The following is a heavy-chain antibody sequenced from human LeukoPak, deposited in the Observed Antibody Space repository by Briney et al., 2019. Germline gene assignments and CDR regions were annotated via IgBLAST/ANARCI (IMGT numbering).Heavy chain of an antibody. CDR3: ARDLSAAYDF. CDR1: GFTFSSYA. J-gene: IGHJ4*02. V-gene: IGHV3-23*01. D-gene: IGHD2-21*01. CDR2: ISGSGGST. Sequence: GGSLRLSCAASGFTFSSYAMSWVRQAPGKGLEWVSAISGSGGSTYYADSVKGRFTISRDNSKNTLFLDMSNLRVDDTAVYYCARDLSAAYDFWGQGVLVTVSS.